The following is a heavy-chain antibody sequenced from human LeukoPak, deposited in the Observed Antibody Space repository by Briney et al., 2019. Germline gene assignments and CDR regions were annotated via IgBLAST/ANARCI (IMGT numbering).Heavy chain of an antibody. J-gene: IGHJ4*02. D-gene: IGHD2-15*01. CDR2: ITPDGNAA. CDR3: TRSGYSNGYDY. CDR1: GFTFSDHW. V-gene: IGHV3-74*03. Sequence: PGGSLRLSCVASGFTFSDHWMHWVRQVPGKGLMAVSRITPDGNAAAYADSVKGRFTISRDNAKNTLYLEMNSLTAEDTALYHCTRSGYSNGYDYWGQGTLVTVSS.